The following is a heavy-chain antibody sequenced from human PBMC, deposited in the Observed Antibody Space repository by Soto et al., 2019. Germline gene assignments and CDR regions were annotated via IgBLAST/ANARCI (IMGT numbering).Heavy chain of an antibody. D-gene: IGHD3-3*01. V-gene: IGHV4-34*01. CDR3: ARAPYYDHFDY. CDR2: INHSGST. Sequence: LSLTCAVYGGSFSGYYWSWIRQPPGKGLEWIGEINHSGSTNYNPSLKSRVTISVDTSKNQFSLKLSSVTAADTAVYYCARAPYYDHFDYWGQGTLVTVSS. CDR1: GGSFSGYY. J-gene: IGHJ4*02.